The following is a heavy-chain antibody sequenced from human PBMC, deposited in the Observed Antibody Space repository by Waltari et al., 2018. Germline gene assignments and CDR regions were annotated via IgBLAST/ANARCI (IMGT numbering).Heavy chain of an antibody. Sequence: EVQLLESGGGLVQPGGSLRLSCAASGFTFSSYAMSWVRQAPGKGLEWVSVIYSGGSSTYYADSVKGRFTISRDNSKNTLYLQMNSLRAEDTAVYYCAKDQYYYDSSGYLDYWGQGTLVTVSS. J-gene: IGHJ4*02. CDR1: GFTFSSYA. D-gene: IGHD3-22*01. CDR2: IYSGGSST. V-gene: IGHV3-23*03. CDR3: AKDQYYYDSSGYLDY.